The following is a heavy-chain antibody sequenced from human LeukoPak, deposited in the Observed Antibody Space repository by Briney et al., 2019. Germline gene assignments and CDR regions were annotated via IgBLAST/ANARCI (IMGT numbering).Heavy chain of an antibody. J-gene: IGHJ4*02. Sequence: GGSLRLSCAASGFTFSSYSMNWVRQAPGKGLEWVSYISSSSSTIYYADSVKGRFTISRDNAKNSLYLQVNSLRAEDTAIYYCTKAPIVSCSGAFCYPFDSWGQGTLVTVSS. CDR1: GFTFSSYS. CDR3: TKAPIVSCSGAFCYPFDS. D-gene: IGHD2-15*01. V-gene: IGHV3-48*01. CDR2: ISSSSSTI.